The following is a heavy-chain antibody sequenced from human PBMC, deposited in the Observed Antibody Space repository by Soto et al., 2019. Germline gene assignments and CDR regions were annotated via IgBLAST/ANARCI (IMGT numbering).Heavy chain of an antibody. J-gene: IGHJ4*02. Sequence: LGESLKISCTVSGYSFTTYWISWVRQMPGKGLEWMGRIDPSDSYTNNSPSFQGHVTISADTSTATAYLQWRSLKASDTAIYYCARHKPGAYEFFYYWGQGTPVTVSS. CDR3: ARHKPGAYEFFYY. CDR1: GYSFTTYW. D-gene: IGHD5-12*01. CDR2: IDPSDSYT. V-gene: IGHV5-10-1*01.